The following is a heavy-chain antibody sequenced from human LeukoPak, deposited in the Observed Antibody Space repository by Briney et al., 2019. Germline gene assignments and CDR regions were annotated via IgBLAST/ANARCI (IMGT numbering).Heavy chain of an antibody. CDR1: EFTFPMYW. J-gene: IGHJ4*02. Sequence: GGSLRLSCAASEFTFPMYWMSWVRQAPGKGLEWVADIKQDGSEKYYVDSVKGRFTISRQNAKNSLYLQMNSLRAEDTAVYYCAREVKRQWLVPQGYYFDYWGQGTLVTVSS. CDR3: AREVKRQWLVPQGYYFDY. CDR2: IKQDGSEK. V-gene: IGHV3-7*01. D-gene: IGHD6-19*01.